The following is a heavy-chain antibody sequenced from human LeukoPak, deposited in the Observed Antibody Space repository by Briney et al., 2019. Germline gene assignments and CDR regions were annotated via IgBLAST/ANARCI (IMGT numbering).Heavy chain of an antibody. J-gene: IGHJ3*02. CDR3: ARGSSGWGAFDI. V-gene: IGHV3-30-3*01. CDR2: ISYDGSNK. CDR1: GFTFSSYA. D-gene: IGHD6-19*01. Sequence: GGSLRLSCAASGFTFSSYAMHWVRQAPGKGLEWVAVISYDGSNKYYADSVKGRFTISRDNSKNTPYLQMNSLRAEDTAVYYCARGSSGWGAFDIWGQGTMVTVSS.